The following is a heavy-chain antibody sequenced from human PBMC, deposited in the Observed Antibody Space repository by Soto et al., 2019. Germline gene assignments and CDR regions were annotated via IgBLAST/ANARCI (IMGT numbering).Heavy chain of an antibody. CDR1: GYTFTSYD. D-gene: IGHD3-3*01. CDR2: MNPNSGNT. Sequence: GASVKVSCKASGYTFTSYDINWVRQATGQGLEWMGWMNPNSGNTGYAQKFQGRVTMTRNTSISTAYMELSSLRSEDTAVYYCARASSYDFWSGYSWIIQTYFDYWGQGTLVTVSS. CDR3: ARASSYDFWSGYSWIIQTYFDY. V-gene: IGHV1-8*01. J-gene: IGHJ4*02.